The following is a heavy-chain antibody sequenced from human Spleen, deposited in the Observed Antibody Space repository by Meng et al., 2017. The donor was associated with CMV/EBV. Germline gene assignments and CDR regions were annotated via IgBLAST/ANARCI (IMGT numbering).Heavy chain of an antibody. CDR1: GFTFSSYW. Sequence: GESLKISCAASGFTFSSYWMSWVRQAPGKGLEWVANIKEDGSEKYYVDSVKGRFTISRDNAKNSLFLQMNSLRAEDTAVYYCAVERNYGFWSGYVYGMDVWGQGTTVTVSS. D-gene: IGHD3-3*01. V-gene: IGHV3-7*01. J-gene: IGHJ6*02. CDR2: IKEDGSEK. CDR3: AVERNYGFWSGYVYGMDV.